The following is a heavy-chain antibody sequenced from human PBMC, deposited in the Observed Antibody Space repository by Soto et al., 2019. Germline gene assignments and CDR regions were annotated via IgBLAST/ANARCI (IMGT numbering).Heavy chain of an antibody. D-gene: IGHD3-3*01. Sequence: GGSLRLSCTASGFTFGDYAMSWVRQAPGKGLEWVGFIRSKAYGGTTEYAASVKGRFTISRDDSKSIAYLQMSSLKTEDTAVYYCTREGGGPYYDFWSGYYSSNWFDPWGQGTLVTVSS. CDR3: TREGGGPYYDFWSGYYSSNWFDP. J-gene: IGHJ5*02. CDR1: GFTFGDYA. V-gene: IGHV3-49*04. CDR2: IRSKAYGGTT.